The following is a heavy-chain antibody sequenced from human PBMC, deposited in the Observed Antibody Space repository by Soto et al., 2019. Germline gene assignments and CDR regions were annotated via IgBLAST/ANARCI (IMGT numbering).Heavy chain of an antibody. Sequence: PSETLSLTCTVSGGSISSGGYYWSWIRQHPGKGLEWIGYIYYSGSTYYNPSLKSRVTISVDTSKNQFSLKLSSVTAADTAVYYCALGTAVRYYGSGSYYKPFGSSFDYWGQGTLVTVSS. J-gene: IGHJ4*02. CDR3: ALGTAVRYYGSGSYYKPFGSSFDY. V-gene: IGHV4-31*03. CDR1: GGSISSGGYY. CDR2: IYYSGST. D-gene: IGHD3-10*01.